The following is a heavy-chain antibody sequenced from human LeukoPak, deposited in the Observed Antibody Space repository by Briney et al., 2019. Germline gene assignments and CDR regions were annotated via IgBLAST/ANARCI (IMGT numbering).Heavy chain of an antibody. Sequence: GGSLRLSCAASGFTFSSYAMSWVRQAPGKGLERVSAISGSGGSTYYADSVKGRFTISRDNSKNTLYLQRNSLRAEDTAVYYCAKEVTRGYYYDSSGLDYWGQGTLVTVSS. V-gene: IGHV3-23*01. J-gene: IGHJ4*02. CDR3: AKEVTRGYYYDSSGLDY. CDR1: GFTFSSYA. CDR2: ISGSGGST. D-gene: IGHD3-22*01.